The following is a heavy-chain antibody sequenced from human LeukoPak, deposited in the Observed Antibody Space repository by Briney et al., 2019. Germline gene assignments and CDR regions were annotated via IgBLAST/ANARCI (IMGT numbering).Heavy chain of an antibody. CDR3: ARAQYSSGWYSGDCWFDP. D-gene: IGHD6-19*01. V-gene: IGHV4-39*07. CDR1: GGSISSSSYY. Sequence: SETLSLTCIVSGGSISSSSYYWGWIRQPPGKGLEWIGNIYYSGSTYYNPSLKSRVTISVDTSKNQFSLKLSSVTAADTAGYYCARAQYSSGWYSGDCWFDPWGQGTLVTVSS. CDR2: IYYSGST. J-gene: IGHJ5*02.